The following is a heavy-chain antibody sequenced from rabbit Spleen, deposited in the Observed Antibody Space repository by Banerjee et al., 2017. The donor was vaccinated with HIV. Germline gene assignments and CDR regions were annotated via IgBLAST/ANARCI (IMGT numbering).Heavy chain of an antibody. V-gene: IGHV1S45*01. CDR2: INAATAKP. J-gene: IGHJ3*01. D-gene: IGHD7-1*01. CDR1: GFSFSDRDV. Sequence: QEQLVESGGGLVQPEGSLTLTCKASGFSFSDRDVMCWVRQAPGKGLEWIACINAATAKPVYATWASGRFTISRTSSTTVTLRMTSLTAADRATYFCGRSYAGYGLVRLDLWGPGTLVTVS. CDR3: GRSYAGYGLVRLDL.